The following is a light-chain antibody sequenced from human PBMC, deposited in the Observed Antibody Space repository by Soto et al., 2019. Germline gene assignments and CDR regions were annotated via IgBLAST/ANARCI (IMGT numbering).Light chain of an antibody. CDR1: QSVSNNY. CDR2: GAS. J-gene: IGKJ1*01. CDR3: QEFGSSTWT. V-gene: IGKV3-20*01. Sequence: EIVLTQSPCTLSLSPGERATLSCRASQSVSNNYLAWYQQKPGQAPRLLIYGASNRATGIPDRFSGSGSGTDFTLTISRLEPEDFAVYYCQEFGSSTWTFGQGTKVDIK.